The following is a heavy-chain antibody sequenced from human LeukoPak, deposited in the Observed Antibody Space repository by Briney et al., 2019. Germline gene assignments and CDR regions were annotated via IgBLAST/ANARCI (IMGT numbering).Heavy chain of an antibody. CDR2: ISWNSGRI. CDR3: ARGGYSGYDHRFGIDY. J-gene: IGHJ4*02. CDR1: GFTFDDYA. D-gene: IGHD5-12*01. V-gene: IGHV3-9*01. Sequence: PGRSLRLSCAASGFTFDDYAMHWVRQAPGKGLEWVSGISWNSGRIGYADSVKGRFTISRDNAKNSLYLQMNSLRAEDTAVYYCARGGYSGYDHRFGIDYWGQGTLVTVSS.